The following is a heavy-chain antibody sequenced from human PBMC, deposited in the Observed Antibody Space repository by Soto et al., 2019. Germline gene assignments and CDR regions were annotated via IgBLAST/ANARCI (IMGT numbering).Heavy chain of an antibody. Sequence: SETLCLTCSVSGSPISSYYWGWFRLPPGQGLQWVGYIYYTGTTSYNPSLKGRVTVSLDTSKKQFSLKLRSVTAADTAVYFCARLGGYYQAFDQWGQG. V-gene: IGHV4-59*08. CDR1: GSPISSYY. CDR2: IYYTGTT. CDR3: ARLGGYYQAFDQ. J-gene: IGHJ4*01. D-gene: IGHD3-22*01.